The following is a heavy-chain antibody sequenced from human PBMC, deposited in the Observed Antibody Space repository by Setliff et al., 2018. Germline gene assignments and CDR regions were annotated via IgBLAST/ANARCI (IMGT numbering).Heavy chain of an antibody. J-gene: IGHJ4*02. CDR3: ARENGYCSGGACYFMFDY. CDR2: IHYSGTT. V-gene: IGHV4-61*01. CDR1: GASISSGTYY. D-gene: IGHD2-15*01. Sequence: PSETLSLTCTVSGASISSGTYYWSWIRQPPGKGLEWIGYIHYSGTTNYNPSLKSRVTLSLDTAKNQFSLELRAVTAADTALYYCARENGYCSGGACYFMFDYWGQGTLVTVSS.